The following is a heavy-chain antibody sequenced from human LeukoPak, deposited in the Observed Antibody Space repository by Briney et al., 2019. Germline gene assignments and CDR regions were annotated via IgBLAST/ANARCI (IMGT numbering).Heavy chain of an antibody. CDR3: ARATNGAVAGFDY. Sequence: GSSVKVSCKASGGTFSSYAISWVRQAPGQGLEWMGRIIPILGIANYAQKFQGRVTITADKSTSTAYMELSSLRSEDTAVYYCARATNGAVAGFDYWGQGTLVTVSS. CDR2: IIPILGIA. J-gene: IGHJ4*02. V-gene: IGHV1-69*04. CDR1: GGTFSSYA. D-gene: IGHD6-19*01.